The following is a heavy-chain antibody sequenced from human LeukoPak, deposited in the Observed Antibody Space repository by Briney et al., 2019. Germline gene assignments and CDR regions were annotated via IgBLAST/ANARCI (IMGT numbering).Heavy chain of an antibody. CDR1: GGSISSPNS. CDR3: ARDDGRTADYSGMDV. J-gene: IGHJ6*02. Sequence: PSGTLSLTCAVSGGSISSPNSWNWVRQTPGKGLEWIGEIYHGGSTNYNPSLKSRATISVDKSKNQSSLNLSSVTAADTAVYYCARDDGRTADYSGMDVWGQGTTVTVSS. D-gene: IGHD4-17*01. CDR2: IYHGGST. V-gene: IGHV4-4*02.